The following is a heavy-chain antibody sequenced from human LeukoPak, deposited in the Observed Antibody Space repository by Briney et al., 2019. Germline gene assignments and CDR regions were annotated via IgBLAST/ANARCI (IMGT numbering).Heavy chain of an antibody. Sequence: SVKASCKASGGTFSSYAISWVRQAPGQGLEWMGGIIPMFATANYAQKFQGRVTITADESTSTADMELSRLTSEDTAVYYCARDAYSSGWYYFDYWGQGTPVTVSS. J-gene: IGHJ4*02. CDR1: GGTFSSYA. D-gene: IGHD6-19*01. CDR3: ARDAYSSGWYYFDY. CDR2: IIPMFATA. V-gene: IGHV1-69*01.